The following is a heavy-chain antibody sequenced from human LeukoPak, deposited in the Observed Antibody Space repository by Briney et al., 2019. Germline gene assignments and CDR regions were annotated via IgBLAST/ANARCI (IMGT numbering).Heavy chain of an antibody. CDR1: GFTFSTFS. D-gene: IGHD4-17*01. V-gene: IGHV3-21*01. J-gene: IGHJ4*02. Sequence: GGSLRLSCAASGFTFSTFSMNWIRQAPGKGLEWVSSISSTSNYIFYADSVRGRFTISRDNAKNSLYLQMNSLRAEDTAVYYCVRGGPYGDYDAYWGQGTLVTVSS. CDR2: ISSTSNYI. CDR3: VRGGPYGDYDAY.